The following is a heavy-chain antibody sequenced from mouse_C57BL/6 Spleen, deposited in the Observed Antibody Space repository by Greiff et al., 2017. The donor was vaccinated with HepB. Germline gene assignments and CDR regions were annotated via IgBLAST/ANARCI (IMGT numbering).Heavy chain of an antibody. Sequence: EVNVVDSGGGLVQPKGSLKLSCAASGFSFNTYAMNWVRQAPGKGLEWVARIRSKSNNYATYYADSVKDRFTISRDDSESMLYLQMNNLKTEDTAMYYCAGSLFAYWGQGTLVTVSA. CDR2: IRSKSNNYAT. J-gene: IGHJ3*01. CDR1: GFSFNTYA. V-gene: IGHV10-1*01. CDR3: AGSLFAY.